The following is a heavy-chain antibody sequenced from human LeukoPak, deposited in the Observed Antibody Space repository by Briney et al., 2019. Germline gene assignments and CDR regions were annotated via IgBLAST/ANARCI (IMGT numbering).Heavy chain of an antibody. J-gene: IGHJ4*02. V-gene: IGHV1-2*02. CDR3: ARDSYLTGATPFDY. D-gene: IGHD3-9*01. Sequence: ASVKVSCKSSGYTVTGYYMHWVRQAPGQGLEWMGWINPNSGGTNYAQKFQGRVTMTRDTSISTAYMELSRLRSDDAAVYYCARDSYLTGATPFDYWGQGTLVTVSS. CDR1: GYTVTGYY. CDR2: INPNSGGT.